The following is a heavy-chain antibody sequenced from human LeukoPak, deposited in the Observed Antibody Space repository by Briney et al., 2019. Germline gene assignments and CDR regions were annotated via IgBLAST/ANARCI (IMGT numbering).Heavy chain of an antibody. CDR1: GYTFTSYG. J-gene: IGHJ4*02. CDR2: ISAYNGNT. Sequence: ASVKVSCKASGYTFTSYGISWVRQAPGQGLEWMGWISAYNGNTNYAQKLQGRVTMTTDTSTRTAYMELRSLRSDETAVYYCARGPTTVTGEADYWGQGTLVTVSS. CDR3: ARGPTTVTGEADY. V-gene: IGHV1-18*01. D-gene: IGHD4-17*01.